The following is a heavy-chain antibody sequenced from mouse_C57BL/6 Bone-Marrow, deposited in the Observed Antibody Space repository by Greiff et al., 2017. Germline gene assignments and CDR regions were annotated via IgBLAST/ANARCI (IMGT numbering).Heavy chain of an antibody. V-gene: IGHV1-61*01. CDR1: GYTFTSYW. J-gene: IGHJ4*01. CDR3: AGGNLLWVLGYYYAMDY. CDR2: IYPSDSET. D-gene: IGHD2-1*01. Sequence: QVQLQQPGAELVRPGSSVKLSCKASGYTFTSYWMDWVKQRPGQGLEWIGNIYPSDSETHYNQKFKDKATLTVDKSSSTAYMQLSSLTSEDSAVYYCAGGNLLWVLGYYYAMDYWGQGTSVTVSS.